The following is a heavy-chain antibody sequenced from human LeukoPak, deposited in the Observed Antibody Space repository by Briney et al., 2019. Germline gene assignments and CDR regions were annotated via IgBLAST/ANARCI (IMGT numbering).Heavy chain of an antibody. CDR1: GFTFSSYW. CDR2: IKQDGSEK. Sequence: GGSLRLSCAASGFTFSSYWMSWVRQAPGKGLEWVANIKQDGSEKYYVDSVKGRLTISRDNAKNSLYLQMNSLRDEDTAVYYCARVELSGSYGQVYWGQGTLVTVSS. D-gene: IGHD1-26*01. V-gene: IGHV3-7*01. CDR3: ARVELSGSYGQVY. J-gene: IGHJ4*02.